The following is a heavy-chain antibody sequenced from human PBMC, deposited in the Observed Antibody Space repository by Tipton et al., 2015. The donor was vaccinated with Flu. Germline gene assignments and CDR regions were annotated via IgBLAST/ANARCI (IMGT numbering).Heavy chain of an antibody. CDR1: GGSFSDYY. CDR3: ARSTYYYGSGSADY. D-gene: IGHD3-10*01. CDR2: INHSGNT. V-gene: IGHV4-34*01. Sequence: TLSLTCAVYGGSFSDYYWSWIRQPPGKGLEWTGEINHSGNTNNNPSLKRRVTISVDTSKNQFSLRLSSVTAADTAVYYCARSTYYYGSGSADYWGQGTLVTVSS. J-gene: IGHJ4*02.